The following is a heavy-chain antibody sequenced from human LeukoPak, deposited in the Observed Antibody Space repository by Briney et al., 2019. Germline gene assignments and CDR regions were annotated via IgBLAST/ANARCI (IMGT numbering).Heavy chain of an antibody. V-gene: IGHV3-7*03. Sequence: PGGSLRLSCAASGFTFSSYWMSWVRQAPGKGLEWVANIKQDGSEKYYVDSVKGRFTISRDNAKNSLYLQMSSLRAEDTAVYYCAGGYCSGGSCYSLAFDIWGQGTMVTVSS. J-gene: IGHJ3*02. CDR1: GFTFSSYW. CDR2: IKQDGSEK. CDR3: AGGYCSGGSCYSLAFDI. D-gene: IGHD2-15*01.